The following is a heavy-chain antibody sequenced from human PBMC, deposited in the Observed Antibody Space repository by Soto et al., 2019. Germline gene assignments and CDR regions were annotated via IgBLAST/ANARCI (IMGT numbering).Heavy chain of an antibody. Sequence: ASVKVSCKASGYTFTSYGISWVRQAPGQGLEWMGWISAYNGNTNYAQKLQGRVTMTTDTSTSTAYMELRSLRSDDKAVYYCGRDLIRKTFWYPNPPLDYWGQGTLVPVSS. J-gene: IGHJ4*02. D-gene: IGHD6-13*01. V-gene: IGHV1-18*01. CDR2: ISAYNGNT. CDR3: GRDLIRKTFWYPNPPLDY. CDR1: GYTFTSYG.